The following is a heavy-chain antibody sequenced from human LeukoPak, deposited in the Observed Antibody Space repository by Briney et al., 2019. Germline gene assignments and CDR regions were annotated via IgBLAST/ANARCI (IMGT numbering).Heavy chain of an antibody. CDR3: AKDIFTLLRGAFDI. V-gene: IGHV3-9*01. J-gene: IGHJ3*02. CDR2: VSWNSDSI. D-gene: IGHD3-10*01. CDR1: GFTFDDFA. Sequence: GGSLRLSCAASGFTFDDFAMHWVRQAPGKGLEWVSGVSWNSDSIGYADSVKGRFTISRDNAKNSLYLQINSLRAEDTAFYYCAKDIFTLLRGAFDIWGQGTMVTVSS.